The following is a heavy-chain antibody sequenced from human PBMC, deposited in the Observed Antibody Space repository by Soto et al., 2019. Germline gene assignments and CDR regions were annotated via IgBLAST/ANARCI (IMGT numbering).Heavy chain of an antibody. J-gene: IGHJ4*02. D-gene: IGHD2-15*01. CDR2: MSRSSRYI. CDR1: GLSLNSYS. V-gene: IGHV3-21*01. CDR3: ARDGGVAATLANYFDY. Sequence: GALRVSSEASGLSLNSYSMTMVRQAPGKGLEWVSSMSRSSRYIYYADSVKGRFTISRDNAKNSVYLQMKSMRAEDTAVYYCARDGGVAATLANYFDYWGQGTLVTVSS.